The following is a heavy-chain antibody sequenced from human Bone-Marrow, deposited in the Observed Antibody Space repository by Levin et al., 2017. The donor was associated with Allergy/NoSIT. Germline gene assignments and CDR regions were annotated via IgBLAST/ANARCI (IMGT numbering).Heavy chain of an antibody. V-gene: IGHV3-74*01. J-gene: IGHJ6*02. CDR3: ARDGRGYDFWSGYYDHGMDV. D-gene: IGHD3-3*01. Sequence: GGSLRLSCAASGFTFSSYWMHWVRQAPGKGLVWVSRINSDGSSTSYADSVKGRFTISRDNAKNTLYLQMNSLRAEDTAVYYCARDGRGYDFWSGYYDHGMDVWGQGTTVTVSS. CDR2: INSDGSST. CDR1: GFTFSSYW.